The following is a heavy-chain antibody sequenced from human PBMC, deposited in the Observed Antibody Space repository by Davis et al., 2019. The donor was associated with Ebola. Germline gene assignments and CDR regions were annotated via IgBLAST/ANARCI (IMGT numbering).Heavy chain of an antibody. D-gene: IGHD3-10*01. CDR1: GYTFTSYG. V-gene: IGHV1-18*01. CDR2: ISAYNGNT. Sequence: ASVKVSCKASGYTFTSYGISWVRQAPGQGLEWMGWISAYNGNTNYAQKLQGRVTMTTDTSTSTAYMELRSLRSDDTAVYYCARIGSGSYYTLYYYGMDVWGQGTTVTVSS. CDR3: ARIGSGSYYTLYYYGMDV. J-gene: IGHJ6*02.